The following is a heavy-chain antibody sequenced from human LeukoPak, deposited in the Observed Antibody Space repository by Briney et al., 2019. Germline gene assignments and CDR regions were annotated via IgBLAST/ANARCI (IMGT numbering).Heavy chain of an antibody. D-gene: IGHD6-6*01. Sequence: SDTLSLTCTVSGGSISSYYWSWIRQPPGKGLEWIGYIYYSGSTNYNPSLKSRVTISVDTSKNQFSLKLSSVTAADTAVYYCARARRSGVDYWGQGTLVTVSS. CDR1: GGSISSYY. V-gene: IGHV4-59*13. J-gene: IGHJ4*02. CDR2: IYYSGST. CDR3: ARARRSGVDY.